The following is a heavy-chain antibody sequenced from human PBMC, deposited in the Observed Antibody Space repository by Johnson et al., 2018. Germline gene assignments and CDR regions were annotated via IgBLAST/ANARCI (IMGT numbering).Heavy chain of an antibody. V-gene: IGHV4-39*07. CDR3: VRKEQQRDEYFLY. J-gene: IGHJ1*01. CDR2: ISYSGHT. D-gene: IGHD1/OR15-1a*01. Sequence: QVQLQESGPGLVKPSETLSLTCSVSGGSISSSNYYWGWIRQPPGEGLEWIGAISYSGHTYYNPSLKSRVTISLDAAKSQFSRFLSSVTAADTAVYYCVRKEQQRDEYFLYWGQGDLVTVSP. CDR1: GGSISSSNYY.